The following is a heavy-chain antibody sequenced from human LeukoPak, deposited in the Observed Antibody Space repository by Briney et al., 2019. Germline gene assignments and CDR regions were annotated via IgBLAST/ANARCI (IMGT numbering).Heavy chain of an antibody. V-gene: IGHV3-21*01. D-gene: IGHD3-10*01. CDR3: ASELSFGELR. CDR2: ISSSSSYI. Sequence: GGSLRLSCTASGFTLRSYSMNWVRQAPGKGLEWVSSISSSSSYIYYADSVKGRFTISRDNAKNSLYLQMNSLRSEDTAVYYCASELSFGELRWGQGTLVTVSS. J-gene: IGHJ4*02. CDR1: GFTLRSYS.